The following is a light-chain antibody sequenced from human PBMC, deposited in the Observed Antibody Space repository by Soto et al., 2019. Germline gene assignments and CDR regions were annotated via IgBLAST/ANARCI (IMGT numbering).Light chain of an antibody. Sequence: QSVLTQPPSASGTPGQRVTISCSGSSSNIGSNTVNWYQQFPGTAPKLLIYSNNQRSSGVPDRFSGSKSGTSASLAISGLQSEDEAEYHCAAWDDSLNGWVFGGGTKLIVL. CDR3: AAWDDSLNGWV. CDR1: SSNIGSNT. V-gene: IGLV1-44*01. CDR2: SNN. J-gene: IGLJ3*02.